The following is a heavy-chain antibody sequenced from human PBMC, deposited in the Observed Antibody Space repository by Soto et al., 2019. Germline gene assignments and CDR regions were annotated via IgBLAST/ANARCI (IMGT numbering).Heavy chain of an antibody. J-gene: IGHJ4*02. D-gene: IGHD6-19*01. Sequence: QVQLVESGGGVVRPGRSLRLSCAASGFTFSSYGMHWVRQAPGKGLEWVAVIWYDGSNKYYADSVKGRFTISRDNSKNTLYLQMNSLRAEDTAVYYCARDGEEGWSDYWGQGTLVTVSS. V-gene: IGHV3-33*01. CDR1: GFTFSSYG. CDR2: IWYDGSNK. CDR3: ARDGEEGWSDY.